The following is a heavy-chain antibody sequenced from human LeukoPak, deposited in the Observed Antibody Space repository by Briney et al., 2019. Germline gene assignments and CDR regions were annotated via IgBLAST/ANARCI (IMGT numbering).Heavy chain of an antibody. V-gene: IGHV5-51*01. CDR3: ARTPYSYGDY. D-gene: IGHD5-18*01. J-gene: IGHJ4*02. Sequence: GESLKISCKGSGYXFTSYWICWVRQMPGKGLEWMGSIYPGDSDTRYSPSFQGQVTISADKSISTAYLQWSSLKASDTAMYYCARTPYSYGDYWGQGTLVTVSS. CDR1: GYXFTSYW. CDR2: IYPGDSDT.